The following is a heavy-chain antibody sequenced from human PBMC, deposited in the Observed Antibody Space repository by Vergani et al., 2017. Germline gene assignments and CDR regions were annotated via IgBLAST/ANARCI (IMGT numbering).Heavy chain of an antibody. D-gene: IGHD3-10*01. CDR1: DSSIMTNPY. CDR2: IHHSGDT. Sequence: QVQLQESGPGLVKPSETLTLTCDVSDSSIMTNPYWGWFRQSPGKGLEWIGCIHHSGDTHYNSSLKSRVSISIVSSSKFSLSLTSVTAADTAIYYCARHRGSGGFFPSSYFYWMDVGVHGTTVTVSS. CDR3: ARHRGSGGFFPSSYFYWMDV. V-gene: IGHV4-38-2*01. J-gene: IGHJ6*02.